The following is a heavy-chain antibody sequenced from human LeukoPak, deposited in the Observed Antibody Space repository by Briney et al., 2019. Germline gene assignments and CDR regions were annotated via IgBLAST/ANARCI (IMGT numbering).Heavy chain of an antibody. V-gene: IGHV1-69*05. CDR1: VGTFNIYA. CDR3: AASANYYDSSGYSDYYYYMDV. CDR2: IIPIFGTA. Sequence: ASVTVSCKASVGTFNIYAISWVRQAPGQGLEWMGGIIPIFGTANYAQKFQGRVTITTDESTSTAYMELSSLRSEDTAVYYCAASANYYDSSGYSDYYYYMDVWGKGTTVTVSS. D-gene: IGHD3-22*01. J-gene: IGHJ6*03.